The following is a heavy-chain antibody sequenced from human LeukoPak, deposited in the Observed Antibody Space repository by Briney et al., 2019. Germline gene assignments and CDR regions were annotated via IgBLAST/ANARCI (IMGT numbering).Heavy chain of an antibody. Sequence: PGGSLRLSCAASGFTFGSYAMSWVRQATGKGLEWASSTSGTGGLTYYADSVKGRFTISRDNFKNTLYLQMNSLRVEGTAVYYCAKSYGGNVRDAFDIWGQGTVVTVSS. D-gene: IGHD4-23*01. V-gene: IGHV3-23*01. J-gene: IGHJ3*02. CDR3: AKSYGGNVRDAFDI. CDR1: GFTFGSYA. CDR2: TSGTGGLT.